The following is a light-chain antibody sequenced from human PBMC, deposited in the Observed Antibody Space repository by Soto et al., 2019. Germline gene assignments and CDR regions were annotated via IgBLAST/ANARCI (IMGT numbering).Light chain of an antibody. Sequence: QSALTQPASVSGSPGQSITISCTGSSSDVGGYNSVSGYQQHPGKAPKLLIYDVSNRPSGVSNRFSGSKSGNTASLAISGLQAEDEADYFCSSYTSSSTLVFGGGTELTVL. CDR1: SSDVGGYNS. J-gene: IGLJ2*01. V-gene: IGLV2-14*01. CDR3: SSYTSSSTLV. CDR2: DVS.